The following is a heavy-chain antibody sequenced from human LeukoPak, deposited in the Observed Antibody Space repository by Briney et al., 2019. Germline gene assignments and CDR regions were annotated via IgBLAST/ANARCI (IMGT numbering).Heavy chain of an antibody. CDR1: GYTFTSYG. Sequence: ASVKVSCTASGYTFTSYGISWVRQAPGQGLEWMAWISGYNGNTNYEQKLQGRVAMTTDTSTSTAYMELRSLRCDDTAVYYCARSNSGSYADWFDPWGQGTLVTVSS. D-gene: IGHD1-26*01. CDR3: ARSNSGSYADWFDP. V-gene: IGHV1-18*01. J-gene: IGHJ5*02. CDR2: ISGYNGNT.